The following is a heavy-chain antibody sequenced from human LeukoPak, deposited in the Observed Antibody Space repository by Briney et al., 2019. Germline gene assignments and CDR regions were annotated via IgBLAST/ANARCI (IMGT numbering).Heavy chain of an antibody. CDR2: ISAYNGNT. Sequence: ASVKVSCKASGYTFTSYDISWVRQAPGQGLEWMGWISAYNGNTNYAQKLQGRVTMTTDTSTSTAYMELRSLRSDDTAVYYCARDQRGRVGGYTYGIFDYWGQGTLVTVSS. CDR3: ARDQRGRVGGYTYGIFDY. CDR1: GYTFTSYD. J-gene: IGHJ4*02. V-gene: IGHV1-18*01. D-gene: IGHD5-18*01.